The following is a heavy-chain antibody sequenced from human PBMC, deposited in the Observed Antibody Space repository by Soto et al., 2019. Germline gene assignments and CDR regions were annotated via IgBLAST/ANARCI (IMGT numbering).Heavy chain of an antibody. CDR2: IYYSGSP. J-gene: IGHJ3*02. CDR3: ARDLGHYHDNSGYDTHAFDI. D-gene: IGHD3-22*01. Sequence: QVQLQESGPGLVKPSQTLSLTCTVSTGSISSAGYSWNWIRQLPGKGLEWIGYIYYSGSPYYNPSLKSRVIISVDTSSNQFSLKLSSVTAADTAVYYCARDLGHYHDNSGYDTHAFDIWGQGTMVTVSS. CDR1: TGSISSAGYS. V-gene: IGHV4-31*03.